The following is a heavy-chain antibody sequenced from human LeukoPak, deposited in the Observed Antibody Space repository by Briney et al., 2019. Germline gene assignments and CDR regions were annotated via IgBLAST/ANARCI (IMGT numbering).Heavy chain of an antibody. CDR2: IYHSGST. J-gene: IGHJ4*02. D-gene: IGHD6-19*01. V-gene: IGHV4-38-2*02. Sequence: SETLSLTCTVSGYSISSGYYWGWIRQPPGKGLEWIASIYHSGSTYYNPSLQSRVTISVDTSKNQFSLKLSSVTAADTAVYYCASNLYSSGWYTDYWGQGTLVTVSS. CDR1: GYSISSGYY. CDR3: ASNLYSSGWYTDY.